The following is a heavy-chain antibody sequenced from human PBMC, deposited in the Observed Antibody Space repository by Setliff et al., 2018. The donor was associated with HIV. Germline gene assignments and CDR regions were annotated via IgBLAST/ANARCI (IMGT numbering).Heavy chain of an antibody. CDR2: VYYTGKT. V-gene: IGHV4-31*01. J-gene: IGHJ4*02. CDR1: GGSLISGGYY. D-gene: IGHD2-21*02. Sequence: SETLSLTCSVSGGSLISGGYYWSWIRQHPGKGLEWIGYVYYTGKTYYNPSLESLISMSVDTSKNQFSLHLTSVTAADTAVYYCATLDPSGGNFLAYWGQGTLVTVSS. CDR3: ATLDPSGGNFLAY.